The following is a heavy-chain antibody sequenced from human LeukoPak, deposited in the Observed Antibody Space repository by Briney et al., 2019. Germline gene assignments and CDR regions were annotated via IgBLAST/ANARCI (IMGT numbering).Heavy chain of an antibody. CDR2: IYSGGSI. Sequence: GGSLRLSCAASGLTVSSYMSWVRQAPGQGLEWVSVIYSGGSIYYADSVKGRFTISRDKSKNTLYLQMNSLRAEDTAVYYCARPPYGGVDYWGQGTLVTVSS. CDR1: GLTVSSY. J-gene: IGHJ4*02. D-gene: IGHD4-23*01. CDR3: ARPPYGGVDY. V-gene: IGHV3-66*04.